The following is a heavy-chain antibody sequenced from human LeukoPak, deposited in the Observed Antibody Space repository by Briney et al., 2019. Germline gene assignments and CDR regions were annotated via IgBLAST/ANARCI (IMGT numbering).Heavy chain of an antibody. J-gene: IGHJ4*02. Sequence: GGSLRLSCAASGFTVSSNYMSWVRQAPGKGLEWVSVIYSAGTTYYTDSVKGRFTISRDNSKNTLDLQMNSLRAEDTAVYYCASLMYSSSWYYFDDWGKGTLVTVSS. D-gene: IGHD6-13*01. V-gene: IGHV3-53*01. CDR2: IYSAGTT. CDR1: GFTVSSNY. CDR3: ASLMYSSSWYYFDD.